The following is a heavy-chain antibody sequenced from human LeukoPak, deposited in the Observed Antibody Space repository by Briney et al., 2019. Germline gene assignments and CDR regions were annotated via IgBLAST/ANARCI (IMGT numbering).Heavy chain of an antibody. CDR1: GFTFSTYG. D-gene: IGHD3-16*01. CDR2: IDDTGGNT. CDR3: ATSTGGVWGSYAPFDY. J-gene: IGHJ4*02. Sequence: PGGSPRLSCAVSGFTFSTYGMSWVRQAPGKGLEWVAGIDDTGGNTYYADSVKGRFTISRDNSKTTLYLRMSSLRAEDTALYYCATSTGGVWGSYAPFDYWGQGTLVTVSS. V-gene: IGHV3-23*01.